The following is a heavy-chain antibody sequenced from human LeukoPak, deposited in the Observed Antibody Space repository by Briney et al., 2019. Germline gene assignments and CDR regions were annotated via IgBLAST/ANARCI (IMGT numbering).Heavy chain of an antibody. CDR1: GGSFSGYY. D-gene: IGHD2-15*01. Sequence: SETLSLTCAVYGGSFSGYYWSWIRQPPGKGLEWIGEINHSGSTNYNPSLKSRVTISVDTSKNQFSLKLSSVTAADTAMYYCARASCSGGSCYESRGAFDIWGQGTMVTVSS. J-gene: IGHJ3*02. CDR3: ARASCSGGSCYESRGAFDI. V-gene: IGHV4-34*01. CDR2: INHSGST.